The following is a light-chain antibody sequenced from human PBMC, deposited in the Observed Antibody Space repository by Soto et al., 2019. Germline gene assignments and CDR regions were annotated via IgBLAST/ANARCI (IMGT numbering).Light chain of an antibody. CDR1: QSVDSNY. J-gene: IGKJ1*01. CDR3: QQYGSSLWT. Sequence: EIVLTQSPGTLSLSPGERATLSCRASQSVDSNYLVWYQQKPGQAPRLLIYAASSRATGIPDRFSGSGSGTDFTLPISRLEPEDFAVYYCQQYGSSLWTFGQGPKVEIK. CDR2: AAS. V-gene: IGKV3-20*01.